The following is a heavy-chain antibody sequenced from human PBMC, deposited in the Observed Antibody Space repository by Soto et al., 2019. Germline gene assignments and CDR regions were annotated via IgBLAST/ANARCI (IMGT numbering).Heavy chain of an antibody. D-gene: IGHD1-26*01. V-gene: IGHV1-46*01. CDR1: GYTFTTYY. Sequence: ASVKVSCKASGYTFTTYYMHWVRQAPGQGLEWMGVINPSGRSTTYAQKFQGRVTVTRDTSTSTVYMELSSLRSEDMAVYYCARPDRSYHMDVWGQGTTVTVSS. CDR2: INPSGRST. CDR3: ARPDRSYHMDV. J-gene: IGHJ6*02.